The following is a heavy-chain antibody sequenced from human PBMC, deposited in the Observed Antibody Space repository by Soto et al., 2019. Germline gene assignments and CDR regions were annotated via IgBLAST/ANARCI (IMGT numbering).Heavy chain of an antibody. CDR2: IYPGDSDT. D-gene: IGHD3-22*01. Sequence: GESLKISCKGSGYSFPSYWIGWVRQMSGKGLEWMGIIYPGDSDTRYSPSFQGQVTISTDKSISTAFLQWSSLKASDTAMYYCARREDHSSGYYLYNYWGQGTLVTVSS. J-gene: IGHJ4*02. V-gene: IGHV5-51*01. CDR1: GYSFPSYW. CDR3: ARREDHSSGYYLYNY.